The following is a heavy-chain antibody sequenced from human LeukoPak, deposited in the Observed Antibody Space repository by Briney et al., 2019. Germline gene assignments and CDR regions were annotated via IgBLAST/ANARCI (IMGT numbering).Heavy chain of an antibody. V-gene: IGHV3-21*01. CDR3: ARDYDSSGYYYPVYEY. D-gene: IGHD3-22*01. J-gene: IGHJ4*02. CDR1: GFTFRNYR. Sequence: GGSLRLSCAASGFTFRNYRMNWVRQAPGKGLEWVSSISTSSTHIFYADSVKGRFTISRDNAKNSLYLQMNSLRAEDTAVYYCARDYDSSGYYYPVYEYWGQGTLVTVSS. CDR2: ISTSSTHI.